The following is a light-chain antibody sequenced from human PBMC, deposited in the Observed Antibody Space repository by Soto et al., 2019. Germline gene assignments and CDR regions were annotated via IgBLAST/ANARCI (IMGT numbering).Light chain of an antibody. Sequence: DIQMTQSPSSLSASAGDRVTITCRASQAIRNNLAWYQQRPGEVPKLLIYAASTFHSGVPSRFTGSGSGTVFTLTISSLQPEDAATYYCQKYFSVPFTFGPGTKVDIK. V-gene: IGKV1-27*01. CDR1: QAIRNN. CDR3: QKYFSVPFT. CDR2: AAS. J-gene: IGKJ3*01.